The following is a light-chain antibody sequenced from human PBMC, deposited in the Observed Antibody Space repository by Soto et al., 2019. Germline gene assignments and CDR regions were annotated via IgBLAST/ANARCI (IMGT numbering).Light chain of an antibody. V-gene: IGLV2-14*01. CDR3: SSYKSSSTYV. CDR1: SSDVGGYNY. Sequence: QSAMTQPASVSGSPGQSITISCTGTSSDVGGYNYVSWYQQHPGKAPKLMIYEVSNRPSGVSNRFSGSKSGNTASLTISGLQAEDDADYYCSSYKSSSTYVFGTGVKVTV. J-gene: IGLJ1*01. CDR2: EVS.